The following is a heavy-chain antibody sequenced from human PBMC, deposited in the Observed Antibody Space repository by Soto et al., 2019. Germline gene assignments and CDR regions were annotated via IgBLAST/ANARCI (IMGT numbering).Heavy chain of an antibody. D-gene: IGHD4-17*01. J-gene: IGHJ6*02. V-gene: IGHV4-30-4*01. CDR1: GGSIRSGDYY. CDR2: IYYSGST. Sequence: TLSLPFTVSGGSIRSGDYYWSFIRQPPGKGLEWIGYIYYSGSTYYNPSLKSRVTISVDTSKNQFSLKLSSVTAQDTAVYYCASNYGDYYYYHGMDVWGQGTTVTVSS. CDR3: ASNYGDYYYYHGMDV.